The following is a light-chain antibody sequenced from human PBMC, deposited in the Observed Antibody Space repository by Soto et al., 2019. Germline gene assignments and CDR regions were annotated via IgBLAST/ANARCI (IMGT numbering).Light chain of an antibody. V-gene: IGKV3-20*01. CDR2: GAD. Sequence: EIVLTQFPDTLSLSPGERATLSCRASQSVRNSYLAWYQQRPGQAPRLLIYGADSRATGIPDRFSGSGSDTDFTLTISRLEPEDFAVYYCQQYGSSPRYTFGQGTKLAI. CDR3: QQYGSSPRYT. CDR1: QSVRNSY. J-gene: IGKJ2*01.